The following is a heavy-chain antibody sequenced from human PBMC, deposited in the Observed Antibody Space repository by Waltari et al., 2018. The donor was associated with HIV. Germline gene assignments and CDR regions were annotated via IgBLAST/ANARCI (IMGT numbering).Heavy chain of an antibody. D-gene: IGHD1-1*01. Sequence: QVQLVPSGAEVKKPGSSVQVSCQDSGGCIRPYAISWVRQAPGQGLESMGGSIPIFGTANFAQKFQGRVTFTADVSTSTAYMELSSLTSKDTAVYYCARDLNAVELGTGTPGYWGQGTLVTVSS. CDR1: GGCIRPYA. V-gene: IGHV1-69*01. J-gene: IGHJ4*02. CDR3: ARDLNAVELGTGTPGY. CDR2: SIPIFGTA.